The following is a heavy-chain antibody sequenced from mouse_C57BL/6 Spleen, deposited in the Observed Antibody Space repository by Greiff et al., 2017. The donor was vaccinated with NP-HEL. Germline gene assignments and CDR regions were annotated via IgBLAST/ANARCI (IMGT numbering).Heavy chain of an antibody. CDR1: GYTFTSYW. Sequence: QVQLQQPGAELVKPGASVKLSCKASGYTFTSYWMQWVKQRPGQGLEWIGEIDPSDSYTNYNQKFKGKATLTVDTSSSTAYMQLSSLTSEDSAVYYCARSDYGSGGYYFDYWGQGTTLTVSS. CDR2: IDPSDSYT. CDR3: ARSDYGSGGYYFDY. V-gene: IGHV1-50*01. D-gene: IGHD1-1*01. J-gene: IGHJ2*01.